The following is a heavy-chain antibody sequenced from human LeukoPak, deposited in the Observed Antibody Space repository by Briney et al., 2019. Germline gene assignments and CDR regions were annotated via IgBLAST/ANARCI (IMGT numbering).Heavy chain of an antibody. J-gene: IGHJ4*02. CDR2: INHSGST. Sequence: SETLSLTCAVYGGSFSGYYWSWIRQPPGEGLEWIGEINHSGSTNYNPSLKSRVTISVDTSKNQFSLKLSSVTAEDTAVYYCARGGVWLQFADYWGQGTLVTVSS. CDR1: GGSFSGYY. V-gene: IGHV4-34*01. CDR3: ARGGVWLQFADY. D-gene: IGHD5-24*01.